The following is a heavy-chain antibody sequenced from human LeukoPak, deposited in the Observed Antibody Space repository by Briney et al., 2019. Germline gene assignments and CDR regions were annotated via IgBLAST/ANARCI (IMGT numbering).Heavy chain of an antibody. CDR1: GGSISSPY. J-gene: IGHJ6*02. D-gene: IGHD3-10*01. Sequence: SETLSLTCTVSGGSISSPYWTWIRQPAGKGLEWIGRLYTSGIANYNPSLKSRVTMSVDTSKNQFSLKVTSVTAADTAIYYCARDYGVWFGGHYYYNGMDVWGQGISVTVSS. V-gene: IGHV4-4*07. CDR2: LYTSGIA. CDR3: ARDYGVWFGGHYYYNGMDV.